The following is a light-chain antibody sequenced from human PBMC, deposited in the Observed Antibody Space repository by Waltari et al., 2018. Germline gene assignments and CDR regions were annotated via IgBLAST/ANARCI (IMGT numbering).Light chain of an antibody. CDR1: SGDVGGYNY. Sequence: QSALTQPRSVSGSPGQSVPISCIGTSGDVGGYNYVSWYQHHSGPAPKLIIYDINKRPSGVPDLFSVSRSGNTASLTIARLQAEDEADYYCSSYAGSDTFVVLGGGTKVTVL. CDR2: DIN. CDR3: SSYAGSDTFVV. V-gene: IGLV2-11*01. J-gene: IGLJ2*01.